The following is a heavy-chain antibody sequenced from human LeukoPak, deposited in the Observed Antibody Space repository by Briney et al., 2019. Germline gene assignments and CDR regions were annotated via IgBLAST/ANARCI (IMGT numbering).Heavy chain of an antibody. V-gene: IGHV3-48*03. CDR2: ISSRGGAI. D-gene: IGHD5-12*01. CDR1: GFTFSSYA. Sequence: GGSLRLSCAASGFTFSSYAMNWVRQAPGKGLEWVSYISSRGGAIYYADSLKGRITISRDNAKNSLYLQMSSLRAEDTAVYYCAKLTEVAPTRPQGFDLWGRGTLVTVSS. J-gene: IGHJ2*01. CDR3: AKLTEVAPTRPQGFDL.